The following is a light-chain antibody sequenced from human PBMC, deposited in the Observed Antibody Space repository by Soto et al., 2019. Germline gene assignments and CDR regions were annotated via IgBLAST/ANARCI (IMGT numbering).Light chain of an antibody. V-gene: IGKV2-30*01. CDR1: QSLVYSDGNTY. CDR2: KVS. CDR3: QQRSNWPIT. Sequence: TQSPLSLPVTLGQPASISCRSSQSLVYSDGNTYLNWFQQRPGQSPRRLIYKVSNRDSGIPDRFSGSGSGTEFTLTISSLQSEDFAVYYCQQRSNWPITFGQGTRLEIK. J-gene: IGKJ5*01.